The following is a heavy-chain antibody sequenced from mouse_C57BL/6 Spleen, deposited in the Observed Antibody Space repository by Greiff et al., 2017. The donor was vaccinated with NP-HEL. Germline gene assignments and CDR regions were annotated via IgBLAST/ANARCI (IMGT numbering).Heavy chain of an antibody. CDR3: ARRDDGSSYAAMDY. D-gene: IGHD1-1*01. J-gene: IGHJ4*01. Sequence: VQLQQPGAELVRPGSSVKLSCKASGYTFTSYWMDWVKQRPGQGLEWIGNIYPSDSETHYNQKFKDKATLTVDKSSSPAYMQLSSLTSEDSAVDYWARRDDGSSYAAMDYWNKGNSVNVSS. V-gene: IGHV1-61*01. CDR1: GYTFTSYW. CDR2: IYPSDSET.